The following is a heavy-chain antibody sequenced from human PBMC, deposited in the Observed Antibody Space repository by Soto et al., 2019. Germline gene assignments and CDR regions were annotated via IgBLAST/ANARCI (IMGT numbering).Heavy chain of an antibody. CDR2: INHSGST. D-gene: IGHD4-17*01. CDR1: GGSFSGYY. V-gene: IGHV4-34*01. CDR3: AATDSTVTRNDY. J-gene: IGHJ4*02. Sequence: SETLSLTCSVYGGSFSGYYWSWIRQPPGKGLEWIGEINHSGSTNYNPSLKSRVTISVDTSKNQFSLKLSSVTAADTAVYYCAATDSTVTRNDYRGQGTLVTVSS.